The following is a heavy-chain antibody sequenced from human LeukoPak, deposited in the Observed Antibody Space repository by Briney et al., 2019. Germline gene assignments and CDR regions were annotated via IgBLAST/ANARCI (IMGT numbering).Heavy chain of an antibody. CDR2: ISSSSSYI. D-gene: IGHD1-26*01. J-gene: IGHJ4*02. Sequence: PGGSLRLSCAASGFTFSSYGMHWVRQAPGKGLEWVSSISSSSSYIYYADSVKGRFTISRDNAKNSLYLQMNSLRAEDTAVYYCARVRSGSYRFDYWGQGTLVTVSS. V-gene: IGHV3-21*01. CDR1: GFTFSSYG. CDR3: ARVRSGSYRFDY.